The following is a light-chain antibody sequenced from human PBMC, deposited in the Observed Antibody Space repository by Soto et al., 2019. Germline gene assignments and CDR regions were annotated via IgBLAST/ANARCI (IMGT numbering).Light chain of an antibody. V-gene: IGLV1-47*01. CDR3: AAWDGRLSGLV. Sequence: QTVVTQPPSASGTPGQRVTISCSGSSSNIGSNYVYWYHQLPGTAPKLVIYRNNQRPSGVPDRISGSKSASSASLAISGLRSEDEADYYCAAWDGRLSGLVFGRGTKLTVL. J-gene: IGLJ2*01. CDR2: RNN. CDR1: SSNIGSNY.